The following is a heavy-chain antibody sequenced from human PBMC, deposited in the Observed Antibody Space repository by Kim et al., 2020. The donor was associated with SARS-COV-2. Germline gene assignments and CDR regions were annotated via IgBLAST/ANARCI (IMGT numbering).Heavy chain of an antibody. V-gene: IGHV3-7*03. D-gene: IGHD3-3*01. J-gene: IGHJ4*02. CDR3: ARDLRLPSLPYDFWSGYNAYFDY. Sequence: GGSLRLSCAASGFTFSSYWMSWVRQAPGKGLEWVANIKQDGSEKYYVDSVKGRFTISRDNAKNSLYLQMNSLRAEDTAVYYCARDLRLPSLPYDFWSGYNAYFDYWGQGTLVTVSS. CDR2: IKQDGSEK. CDR1: GFTFSSYW.